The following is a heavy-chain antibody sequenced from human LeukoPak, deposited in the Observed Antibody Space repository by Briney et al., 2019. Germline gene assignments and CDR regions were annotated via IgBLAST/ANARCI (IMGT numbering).Heavy chain of an antibody. Sequence: SETLSLTCTVSGGSISSHYWSWIRQPPGKGLEWIGYIYYSGSTNYNPSLKSRVTISVDTSKNQFSLKLSSVTAADTAVYYCARDYSKYKWKWFDPWGQGTLVTVSS. V-gene: IGHV4-59*11. CDR3: ARDYSKYKWKWFDP. CDR2: IYYSGST. D-gene: IGHD1-1*01. CDR1: GGSISSHY. J-gene: IGHJ5*02.